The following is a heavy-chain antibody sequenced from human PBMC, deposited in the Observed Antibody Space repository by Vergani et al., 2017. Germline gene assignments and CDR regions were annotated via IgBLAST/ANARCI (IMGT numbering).Heavy chain of an antibody. J-gene: IGHJ4*02. D-gene: IGHD1-26*01. CDR3: ARDLPSYSGSYSDFGY. CDR1: GYTFTSYY. CDR2: INPSGGST. V-gene: IGHV1-46*01. Sequence: QVQLVQSGAEVKKTGASVKVSCKASGYTFTSYYMHWVRQAPGQGLEWMGIINPSGGSTSYAQKFQGRVTMTTDTSTSTVYMELSSLRSDDTALYYCARDLPSYSGSYSDFGYWGQGTLVTVSS.